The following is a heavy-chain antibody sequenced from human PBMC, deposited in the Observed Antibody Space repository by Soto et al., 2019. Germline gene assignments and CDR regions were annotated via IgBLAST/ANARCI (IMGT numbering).Heavy chain of an antibody. D-gene: IGHD6-13*01. CDR1: GGTFSRHA. Sequence: QVQLVQSGSEVKMPGTSVKVSCKTSGGTFSRHAINCVRQAPGPGLEWMGGIIPLFGTTNYAQKFKGRVTISADESTNTDYMELGNLTSEVAAGYYCARAAIHGSSWYFWFDPWGQGTLVTVSS. CDR3: ARAAIHGSSWYFWFDP. J-gene: IGHJ5*02. V-gene: IGHV1-69*01. CDR2: IIPLFGTT.